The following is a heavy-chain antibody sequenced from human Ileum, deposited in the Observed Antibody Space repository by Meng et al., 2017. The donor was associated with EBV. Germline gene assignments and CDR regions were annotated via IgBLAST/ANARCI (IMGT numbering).Heavy chain of an antibody. V-gene: IGHV6-1*01. CDR2: TYYRSKWYN. D-gene: IGHD6-19*01. Sequence: AQCQRNGPGLVQPEQTLALSWAITGDRGSTNSAAWNWIRQSPARGLEWLGRTYYRSKWYNEDAVSAKSRITINADTYKNQFSLQLNSVTPEDTAVYYCARGARLAPFDYWGQGTLVTVSS. CDR3: ARGARLAPFDY. CDR1: GDRGSTNSAA. J-gene: IGHJ4*02.